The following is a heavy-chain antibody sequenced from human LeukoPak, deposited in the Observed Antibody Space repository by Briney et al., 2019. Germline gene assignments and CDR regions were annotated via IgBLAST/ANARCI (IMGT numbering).Heavy chain of an antibody. J-gene: IGHJ4*02. CDR2: INAGNGNT. Sequence: ASVKVSCKASGYTFTSYAMHWVRQAPGQRLEWMGWINAGNGNTKYSQKFQGRVTITRNTSISTAYMELSSLRSEDTAVYYCARGLLGGASDYWGQGTLVTVSS. CDR3: ARGLLGGASDY. V-gene: IGHV1-3*01. D-gene: IGHD1-26*01. CDR1: GYTFTSYA.